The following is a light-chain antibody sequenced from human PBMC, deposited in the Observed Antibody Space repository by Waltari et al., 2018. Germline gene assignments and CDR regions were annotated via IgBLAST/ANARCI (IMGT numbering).Light chain of an antibody. J-gene: IGLJ1*01. V-gene: IGLV1-44*01. CDR1: ASNIGANS. CDR3: AAWDDRLDSYV. CDR2: RSN. Sequence: QSVLTQAPSASGTPGRGVTVPCSGRASNIGANSVPWYQNVPGAAPKVLIYRSNQRPSGAPDRFSGSKSGTSASLAISGLRSEDEADYYCAAWDDRLDSYVFGTGTRVTVL.